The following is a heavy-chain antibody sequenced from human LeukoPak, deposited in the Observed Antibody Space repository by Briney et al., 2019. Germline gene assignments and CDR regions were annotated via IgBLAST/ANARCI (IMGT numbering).Heavy chain of an antibody. D-gene: IGHD2-2*01. CDR2: ISPSGST. CDR1: GGSINGGNYY. V-gene: IGHV4-61*02. J-gene: IGHJ4*02. Sequence: SETLSLTCTVSGGSINGGNYYWTWLRQPAGKGLEWIGRISPSGSTNHNPSLTSRVTISVDTSKSQFSLKLNFVTAADTAVYYCARVSYQEGVDYWGQGTLVTVSS. CDR3: ARVSYQEGVDY.